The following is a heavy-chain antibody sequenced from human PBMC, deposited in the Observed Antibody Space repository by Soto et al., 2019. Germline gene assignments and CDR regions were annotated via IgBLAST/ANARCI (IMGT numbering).Heavy chain of an antibody. CDR2: IYYSGST. CDR3: ARKDSGYGDYMDV. J-gene: IGHJ6*03. CDR1: GGSISSGGYY. V-gene: IGHV4-31*03. Sequence: QVQLLESGPGLVKPSQTLSLTCTVSGGSISSGGYYWSWIRQHPGKGLEWIGYIYYSGSTYYNPSLKSRVTMSVDTSENQFSLRLSSVTAADTAVYYCARKDSGYGDYMDVWGKGTTVTVSS. D-gene: IGHD5-12*01.